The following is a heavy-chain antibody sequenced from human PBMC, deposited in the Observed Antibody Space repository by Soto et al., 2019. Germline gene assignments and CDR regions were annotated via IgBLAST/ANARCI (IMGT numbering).Heavy chain of an antibody. D-gene: IGHD3-10*01. J-gene: IGHJ4*02. CDR2: IYYSGST. CDR1: GGSISSGGYY. CDR3: ARGPPYGSGSYFY. V-gene: IGHV4-31*03. Sequence: LSLTCTVSGGSISSGGYYWSWIRQHPGKGLEWIGYIYYSGSTYYNPSLKSRVTISVDTSKNQFSLKLSSVTAADTAVYYCARGPPYGSGSYFYWGQGTLVTVSS.